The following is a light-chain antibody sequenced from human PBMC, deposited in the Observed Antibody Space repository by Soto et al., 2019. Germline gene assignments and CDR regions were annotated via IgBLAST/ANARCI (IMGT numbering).Light chain of an antibody. CDR3: GAWDRGLKAGV. Sequence: QAVLTQPPSVSAAPGEKVTISCPGSSSNIGRNYVSWYQQFPGSAPRLLIYENDRRPSGIPDRFSASKSGTAATLGITGLQTGDEADYYCGAWDRGLKAGVFGGGTKLTVL. CDR1: SSNIGRNY. V-gene: IGLV1-51*02. CDR2: END. J-gene: IGLJ3*02.